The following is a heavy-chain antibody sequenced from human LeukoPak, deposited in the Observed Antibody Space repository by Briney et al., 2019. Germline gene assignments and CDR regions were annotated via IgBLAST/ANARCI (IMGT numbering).Heavy chain of an antibody. CDR1: GFTFSDYH. D-gene: IGHD3-3*01. CDR2: ISSSSSYT. CDR3: ASSGSYVSYRGGSIEWGRITIFGVAKGWGMDV. J-gene: IGHJ6*02. V-gene: IGHV3-11*06. Sequence: GGSLRLSCAASGFTFSDYHMSWIRQAPGKGLEWVSYISSSSSYTNYADSVKGRFTISRDNSKNTLYLQMNSLRAEDTAVYYCASSGSYVSYRGGSIEWGRITIFGVAKGWGMDVWGQGTTVTVSS.